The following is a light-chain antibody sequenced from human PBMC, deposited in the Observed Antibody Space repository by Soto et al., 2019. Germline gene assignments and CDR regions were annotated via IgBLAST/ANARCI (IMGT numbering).Light chain of an antibody. J-gene: IGKJ5*01. Sequence: EIMLMQSPGTLSLSPGERATLSCRASQSVSNYLAWYQEKPGQAPRLLIYDAFNRATGIPARFSGSGSGTDFTLTISSLEPEDFAVYYCHQRSSWPITFGQGTRLEIK. CDR2: DAF. V-gene: IGKV3-11*01. CDR1: QSVSNY. CDR3: HQRSSWPIT.